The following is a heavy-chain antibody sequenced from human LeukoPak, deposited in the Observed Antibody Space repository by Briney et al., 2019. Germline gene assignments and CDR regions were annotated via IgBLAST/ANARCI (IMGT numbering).Heavy chain of an antibody. CDR3: GKDKEYSGFGPILSGYYYGMDV. CDR1: GFTFDDYA. CDR2: ISWGGGST. V-gene: IGHV3-43D*04. Sequence: GGSLRLSCAASGFTFDDYAMHWVRQAPGKGLEWVSLISWGGGSTYYADSVKGRFTISRDNSRHTLYLQMNSLGAEDTALYYCGKDKEYSGFGPILSGYYYGMDVWGKGTTVTVSS. D-gene: IGHD5-12*01. J-gene: IGHJ6*04.